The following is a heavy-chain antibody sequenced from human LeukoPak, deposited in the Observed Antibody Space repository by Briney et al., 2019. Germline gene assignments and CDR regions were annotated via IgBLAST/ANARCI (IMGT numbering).Heavy chain of an antibody. J-gene: IGHJ4*02. CDR1: GDSFSTYG. Sequence: AASVKVSCKASGDSFSTYGISWVRQALGQGLEWMGGIIPMFDTPTYAQKFQGRVTITTGASTSTVYMELSSLRPEDTAVYYCARAPGYYDSNFYYYFDSWGQGTLVTVSS. D-gene: IGHD3-22*01. CDR3: ARAPGYYDSNFYYYFDS. CDR2: IIPMFDTP. V-gene: IGHV1-69*05.